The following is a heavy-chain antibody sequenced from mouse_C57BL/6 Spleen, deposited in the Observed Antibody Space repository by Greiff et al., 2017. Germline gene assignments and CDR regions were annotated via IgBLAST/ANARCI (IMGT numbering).Heavy chain of an antibody. V-gene: IGHV1-15*01. D-gene: IGHD2-1*01. CDR2: INPKNGGT. CDR3: ASPVVSTGWAIDY. CDR1: GYTFTDYD. Sequence: QVQLQQSGAELVRPGASVTLSCKASGYTFTDYDMHWVKQRHGKCLEWIGAINPKNGGTAYNQKFKGKATLTADKSSSTAYMELRSLTSEDSAVNSCASPVVSTGWAIDYWGQGTTVTVSS. J-gene: IGHJ4*01.